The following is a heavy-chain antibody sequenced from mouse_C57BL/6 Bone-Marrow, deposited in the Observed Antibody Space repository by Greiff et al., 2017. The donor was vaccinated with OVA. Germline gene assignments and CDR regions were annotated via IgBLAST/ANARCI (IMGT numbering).Heavy chain of an antibody. Sequence: QVQLQQPGAELVRPGSPVKLSCTASGYTFTSYWMDWVKQRPGRGLEWIGNIYPSDSETHYNQKFKDKATLTVDKSSSTAYMQLSSLTSEDSAVYYSARSEDYDGSSPGGYWYFDVWGTGTTVTVSS. V-gene: IGHV1-61*01. CDR1: GYTFTSYW. CDR2: IYPSDSET. J-gene: IGHJ1*03. CDR3: ARSEDYDGSSPGGYWYFDV. D-gene: IGHD1-1*01.